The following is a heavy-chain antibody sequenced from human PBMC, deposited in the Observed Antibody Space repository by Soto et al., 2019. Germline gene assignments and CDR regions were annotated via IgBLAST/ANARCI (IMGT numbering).Heavy chain of an antibody. D-gene: IGHD5-12*01. V-gene: IGHV4-59*12. CDR1: GGSISNYY. CDR2: IDYSGNT. J-gene: IGHJ4*02. Sequence: PSETLSLTCTVSGGSISNYYWNWIRQTPGKGLEWIGYIDYSGNTNYNPSLKSRVTISVDTSKNQFSLNLSSVTAADSAVYYCAREAWLQPRGGYFDYWGQGTLVSVSS. CDR3: AREAWLQPRGGYFDY.